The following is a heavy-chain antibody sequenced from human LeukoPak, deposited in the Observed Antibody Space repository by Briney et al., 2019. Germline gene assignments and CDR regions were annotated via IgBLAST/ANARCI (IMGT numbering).Heavy chain of an antibody. CDR1: GFTFSSYA. J-gene: IGHJ4*02. V-gene: IGHV3-23*01. D-gene: IGHD4-17*01. Sequence: GGSLRLSCAASGFTFSSYAMSWVRQAPGKGLEWVSAISGSGGSTYYADSVKGRFTISRDNSKNTLYLQMNSLRAEDTAVYCCAKDPHYGDYGNFDYWGQGTLVTVSS. CDR3: AKDPHYGDYGNFDY. CDR2: ISGSGGST.